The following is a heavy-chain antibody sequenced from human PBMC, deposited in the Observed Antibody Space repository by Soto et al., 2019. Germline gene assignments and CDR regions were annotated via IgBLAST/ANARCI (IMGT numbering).Heavy chain of an antibody. CDR1: GYTFTKFG. D-gene: IGHD2-15*01. Sequence: ASVKVSCRASGYTFTKFGISLVPQAPGQGLERMGWISAYNGNTNYAQKNQGRVNMTTETSTSTAYIEVRSQRFDDTALYFCERGATPIDSCAQGTVVPVSS. J-gene: IGHJ4*02. CDR2: ISAYNGNT. V-gene: IGHV1-18*01. CDR3: ERGATPIDS.